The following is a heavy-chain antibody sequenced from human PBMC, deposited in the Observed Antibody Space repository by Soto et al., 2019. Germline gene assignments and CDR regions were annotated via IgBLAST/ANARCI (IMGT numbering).Heavy chain of an antibody. V-gene: IGHV3-49*03. CDR2: IRSKDYGATI. Sequence: QPGRSLRLPCTASGFTSADYATSWFSHAPGRLLDWVGFIRSKDYGATIEDAGSVKGRFTSARDDSKRIAYLQMSSLKTEDTAVYYCTRGGIGLFYVMQVWGRVPTV. J-gene: IGHJ6*02. CDR1: GFTSADYA. D-gene: IGHD1-26*01. CDR3: TRGGIGLFYVMQV.